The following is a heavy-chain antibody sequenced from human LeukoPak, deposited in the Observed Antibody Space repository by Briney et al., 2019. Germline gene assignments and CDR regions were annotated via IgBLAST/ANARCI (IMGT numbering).Heavy chain of an antibody. CDR2: IYSGGST. CDR1: GFTVSSNH. Sequence: GGSLRLSCAASGFTVSSNHMSWVRQAPGKGLEWVSVIYSGGSTYYADSVKGRFTISRDNSKNTLYLQMNSLRAEDTAVYYCARGKSQTLVVGPFDYWGQGALVTVSS. D-gene: IGHD1-26*01. J-gene: IGHJ4*02. V-gene: IGHV3-53*01. CDR3: ARGKSQTLVVGPFDY.